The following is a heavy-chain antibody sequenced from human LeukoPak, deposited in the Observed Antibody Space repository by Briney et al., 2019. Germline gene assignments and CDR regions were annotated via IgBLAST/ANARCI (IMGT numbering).Heavy chain of an antibody. J-gene: IGHJ4*02. Sequence: GGSLRLSCAASGFTFSSYAMSWVRQAPGKGLEWVSAISGSGGSTYYADSVKGRFTISRDNSKNTLYLQMNSLRAEDTAVYYCAKASEVDIVVVVAATLDYWGQGTLVTVSS. CDR3: AKASEVDIVVVVAATLDY. D-gene: IGHD2-15*01. CDR2: ISGSGGST. CDR1: GFTFSSYA. V-gene: IGHV3-23*01.